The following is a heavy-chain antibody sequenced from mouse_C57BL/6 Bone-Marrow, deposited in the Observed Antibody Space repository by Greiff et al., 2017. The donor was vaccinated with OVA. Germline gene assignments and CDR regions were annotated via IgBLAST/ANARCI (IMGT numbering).Heavy chain of an antibody. Sequence: QVQLQQPGAELVRPGTSVKLSCKASGYTFTSYWMHWVKQRPGQGLEWIGVIDPSDSYTNYNQKFKGKATLTVDTSSSTAYMQLSSLTSEDSAVYYCARWATMASYYFDYWGQGTTLTVSS. CDR1: GYTFTSYW. V-gene: IGHV1-59*01. D-gene: IGHD2-1*01. CDR3: ARWATMASYYFDY. J-gene: IGHJ2*01. CDR2: IDPSDSYT.